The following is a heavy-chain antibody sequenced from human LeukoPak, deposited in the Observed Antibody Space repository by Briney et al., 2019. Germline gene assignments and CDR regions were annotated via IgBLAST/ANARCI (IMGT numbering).Heavy chain of an antibody. J-gene: IGHJ3*02. CDR2: IYSGGST. CDR3: ARDKLGPSNYEQRAFDI. V-gene: IGHV3-66*01. CDR1: GGSISSSDYS. Sequence: ETLSLTCTVSGGSISSSDYSWGWIRQPPGKGLEWVSVIYSGGSTYYADSVKGRFTISRDNSKNTLYLQMNSLRAEDTAVYYCARDKLGPSNYEQRAFDIWGQGTMVTVSS. D-gene: IGHD1-7*01.